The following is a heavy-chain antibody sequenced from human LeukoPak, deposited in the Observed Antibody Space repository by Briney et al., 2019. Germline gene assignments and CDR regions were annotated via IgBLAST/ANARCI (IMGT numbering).Heavy chain of an antibody. CDR2: IYSGGST. CDR3: AKDGGTLTGVN. CDR1: GFTVSSNY. Sequence: GGSLRLSFAASGFTVSSNYMSWVRQAPGKGLEWVSVIYSGGSTYYADPVNGRFTISRDNSKKTLYLQMSTMRADDTAVYYCAKDGGTLTGVNWGQGTLVTVSS. J-gene: IGHJ4*02. V-gene: IGHV3-53*01. D-gene: IGHD1-26*01.